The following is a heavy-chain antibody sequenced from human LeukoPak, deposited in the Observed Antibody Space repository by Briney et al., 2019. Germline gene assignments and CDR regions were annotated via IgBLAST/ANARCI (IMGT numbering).Heavy chain of an antibody. V-gene: IGHV3-30*02. D-gene: IGHD3-10*01. J-gene: IGHJ4*02. Sequence: GGSLRLSCAASGFTFSSYGMHWVRQAPGKGLEWVAFIRYDGSNKYYADSVKGRFTISRDNSKNTLYLQMNSLRAEDTAVYYCAKDQEKYYYGSGSYVDYWGQGTLVTVSS. CDR1: GFTFSSYG. CDR2: IRYDGSNK. CDR3: AKDQEKYYYGSGSYVDY.